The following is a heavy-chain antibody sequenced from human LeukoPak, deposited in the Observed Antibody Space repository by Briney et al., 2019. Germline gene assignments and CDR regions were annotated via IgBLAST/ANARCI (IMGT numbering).Heavy chain of an antibody. CDR1: GFTFSSYW. D-gene: IGHD2-2*02. CDR2: IKRDGSEK. V-gene: IGHV3-7*01. CDR3: AKSYTLTDALDI. J-gene: IGHJ3*02. Sequence: GGSLRLSCAASGFTFSSYWMTWVRQAPGKGLEWVGNIKRDGSEKYYVDSVKGRFTISRDNSKNTLYVQMNSLRAEDTAVYYCAKSYTLTDALDIWGQGTMVTVSS.